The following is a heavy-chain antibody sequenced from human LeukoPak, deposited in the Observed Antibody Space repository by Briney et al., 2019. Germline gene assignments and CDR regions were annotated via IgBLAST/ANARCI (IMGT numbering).Heavy chain of an antibody. Sequence: GGSLRLPCAASGFTFSSYWMSWVRQAPGKGLEWAANIKQDGSEKYYVDSVKGRFTISRDNAKNSLYLQMNSLRAEDTAVYYCARDGAYGDYGQYYFDYWGQGTLVTVSS. J-gene: IGHJ4*02. CDR3: ARDGAYGDYGQYYFDY. V-gene: IGHV3-7*01. CDR2: IKQDGSEK. CDR1: GFTFSSYW. D-gene: IGHD4-17*01.